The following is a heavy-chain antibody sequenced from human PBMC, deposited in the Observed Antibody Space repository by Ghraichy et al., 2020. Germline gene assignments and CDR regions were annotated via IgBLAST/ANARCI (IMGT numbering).Heavy chain of an antibody. D-gene: IGHD4-17*01. Sequence: SETLSLTCAVYGGSFSGYYWSWIRQPPGKGLEWIGEINHSGSTNYNPSLKSRVTISVDTSKNQFSLKLSSVTAADTAVYYCARVWPRYGDSPNYGMDVWGQGTTVTVSS. J-gene: IGHJ6*02. CDR2: INHSGST. V-gene: IGHV4-34*01. CDR1: GGSFSGYY. CDR3: ARVWPRYGDSPNYGMDV.